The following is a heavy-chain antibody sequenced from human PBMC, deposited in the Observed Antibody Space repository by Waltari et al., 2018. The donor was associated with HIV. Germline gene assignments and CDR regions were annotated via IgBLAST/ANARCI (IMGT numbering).Heavy chain of an antibody. D-gene: IGHD2-15*01. Sequence: QVQLVQSGDEVKKPGSSVKVSCKASGATFNNYAITWVRQAPGQGLEWMGGIIPVFGTTNYAQKFQGRLTIIADESTSTGYMELSSLRSEDTAVYYCARMATVVDWYFDLWGRGTLVTVSS. V-gene: IGHV1-69*01. CDR2: IIPVFGTT. J-gene: IGHJ2*01. CDR3: ARMATVVDWYFDL. CDR1: GATFNNYA.